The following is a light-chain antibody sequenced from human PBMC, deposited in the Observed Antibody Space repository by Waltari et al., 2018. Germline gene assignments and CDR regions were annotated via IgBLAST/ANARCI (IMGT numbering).Light chain of an antibody. CDR3: QVWDTNSDHLYV. V-gene: IGLV3-21*02. Sequence: SYVLTQPPSVSVAPGQTARITCGGNNIGSQHVHWYQQKSGQAPVMVVYDDSDRPSGIPERFSGSKSGTTATLTISGVEAGDEADYYCQVWDTNSDHLYVFGSGTKVTVL. CDR2: DDS. J-gene: IGLJ1*01. CDR1: NIGSQH.